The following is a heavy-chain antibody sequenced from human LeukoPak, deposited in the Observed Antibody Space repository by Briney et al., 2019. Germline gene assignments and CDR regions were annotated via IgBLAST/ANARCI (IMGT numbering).Heavy chain of an antibody. Sequence: GRSLRLSCAASGFTFSSYSMNWVRQAPGKGLEWVSYISSSSSTIYYADSVKGRFTISRDNAKNSLYLQMNSLRAEDTAVYYCARRDFWVDYWGQGTLVTVSS. CDR1: GFTFSSYS. J-gene: IGHJ4*02. D-gene: IGHD3-3*01. CDR3: ARRDFWVDY. V-gene: IGHV3-48*01. CDR2: ISSSSSTI.